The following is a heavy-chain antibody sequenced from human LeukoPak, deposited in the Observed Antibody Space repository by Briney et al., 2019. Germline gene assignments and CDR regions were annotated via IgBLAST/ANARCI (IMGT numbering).Heavy chain of an antibody. CDR3: AKDGRVGATTAPLDY. J-gene: IGHJ4*02. CDR1: GFTFSSYV. Sequence: GGSLRLSCAASGFTFSSYVMHWVRQAPGKGLEWVAIISYDGSNEYYADSVKGRFTISRDNSKNTLYLQMNSLRAEDTAVYYCAKDGRVGATTAPLDYWGQGTLVTVSS. V-gene: IGHV3-30*04. D-gene: IGHD1-26*01. CDR2: ISYDGSNE.